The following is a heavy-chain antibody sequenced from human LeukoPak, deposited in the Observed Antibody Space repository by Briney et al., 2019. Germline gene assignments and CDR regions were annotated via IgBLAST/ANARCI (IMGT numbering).Heavy chain of an antibody. CDR2: IYTSGST. CDR3: ARLDGFWSGFYFDY. J-gene: IGHJ4*02. CDR1: GGSISSYY. Sequence: SETLSLTCTVSGGSISSYYWSWIRQPAGKGLEWIGRIYTSGSTNYNPSLKSRVTMSVDTSKKQFSLKLSSVTAADTAVYYCARLDGFWSGFYFDYWGQGTLVTVSS. V-gene: IGHV4-4*07. D-gene: IGHD3-3*01.